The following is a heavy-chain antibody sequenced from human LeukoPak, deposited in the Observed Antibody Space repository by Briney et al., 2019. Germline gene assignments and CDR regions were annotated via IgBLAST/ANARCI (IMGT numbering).Heavy chain of an antibody. CDR3: ARGDYYGSGSYYRYFDY. CDR1: GGCFSGYY. V-gene: IGHV4-34*01. J-gene: IGHJ4*02. Sequence: SETLSLTCAVYGGCFSGYYWSWIRQPPGKGLEWIGEINHSGSTNYNPSLKGRVTISVDMSKNHSSLKLSSVTAADTAVYYCARGDYYGSGSYYRYFDYWGQGTLVTVSS. CDR2: INHSGST. D-gene: IGHD3-10*01.